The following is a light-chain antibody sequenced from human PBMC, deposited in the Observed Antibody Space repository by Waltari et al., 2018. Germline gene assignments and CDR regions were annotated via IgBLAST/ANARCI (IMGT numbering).Light chain of an antibody. CDR2: SNI. J-gene: IGLJ2*01. CDR3: QSFDKSLSVSV. Sequence: QSVLTQPPSVSEVPGQRVTISCTGTSSNIGAFDVHWYQILPGKGPKLLIYSNIHHPVGVPDRISGSKSGTSATLAIAGLQAEDEADYYCQSFDKSLSVSVFGGGTKLTVL. CDR1: SSNIGAFD. V-gene: IGLV1-40*01.